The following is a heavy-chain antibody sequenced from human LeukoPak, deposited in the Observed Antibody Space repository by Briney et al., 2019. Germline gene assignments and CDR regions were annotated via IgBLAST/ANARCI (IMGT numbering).Heavy chain of an antibody. J-gene: IGHJ6*03. D-gene: IGHD1-26*01. CDR3: ARAKKRSGRSRNFYLDV. CDR1: ADPINSGVYY. CDR2: IYTSGTTT. Sequence: SEXLSLTCTVSADPINSGVYYWHWIRQPAGKGLEWIGHIYTSGTTTNSNPSLKSRVPISLDTSKNHFSLKLSSVTAADTAVYYCARAKKRSGRSRNFYLDVWGKGTTVTVSS. V-gene: IGHV4-61*09.